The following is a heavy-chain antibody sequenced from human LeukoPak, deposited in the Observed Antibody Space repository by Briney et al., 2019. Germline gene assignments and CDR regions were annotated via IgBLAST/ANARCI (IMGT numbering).Heavy chain of an antibody. CDR1: GGSFSGYY. CDR2: INHSGST. J-gene: IGHJ4*02. D-gene: IGHD3-10*01. Sequence: PSETLSLTCAVYGGSFSGYYWSWIRQPPGKGLEWIGEINHSGSTNYNPSLKSRVTISVDTSKNQFSLKLSSVTAADTAVYYCARLLTYGSGSVDDYWGQGTLVTVSS. V-gene: IGHV4-34*01. CDR3: ARLLTYGSGSVDDY.